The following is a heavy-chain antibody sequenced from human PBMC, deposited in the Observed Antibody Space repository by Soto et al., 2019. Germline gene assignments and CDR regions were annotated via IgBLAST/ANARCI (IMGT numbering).Heavy chain of an antibody. V-gene: IGHV3-21*01. J-gene: IGHJ3*02. Sequence: EVQLVESGGGLVKPGGSLRLSCAASGFTFTNYNLNWVRQAPGKGLEWVSAISSSSSYIYYADSVKGRFTISRDNAKNSLYLQMNGLRAEDTAVYYCARMELGGFDIWGQGTMLTVS. D-gene: IGHD1-26*01. CDR2: ISSSSSYI. CDR1: GFTFTNYN. CDR3: ARMELGGFDI.